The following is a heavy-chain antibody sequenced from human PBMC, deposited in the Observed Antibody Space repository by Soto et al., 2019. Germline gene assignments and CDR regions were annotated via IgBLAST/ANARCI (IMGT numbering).Heavy chain of an antibody. CDR2: ISGSGGST. J-gene: IGHJ5*02. D-gene: IGHD2-2*01. Sequence: EVQLLESGGGLVQPGGSLRLSCAASGFTFSSYAMSWVRQAPGKGLEWVSAISGSGGSTYYADSVKGRFTISRDNSKNTLYLQMNSLRAEDTAVYYCAKGYCSSISCYRVWFDPWGQGTLVTVSS. CDR3: AKGYCSSISCYRVWFDP. V-gene: IGHV3-23*01. CDR1: GFTFSSYA.